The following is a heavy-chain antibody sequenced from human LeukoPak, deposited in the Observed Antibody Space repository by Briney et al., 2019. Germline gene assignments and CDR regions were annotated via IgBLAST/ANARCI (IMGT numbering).Heavy chain of an antibody. J-gene: IGHJ6*03. CDR3: ARGLTQFWSFYYTEWWGYYYYMDV. V-gene: IGHV4-34*01. CDR2: INHSGST. Sequence: SETLSLTCAVYGGSFSGYYWSWTRQPPWKGLEWIGEINHSGSTNYNPSLKSRVTISVDTSKNQFSLKLSSVTAADTAVYYCARGLTQFWSFYYTEWWGYYYYMDVWGKGTTVTVSS. D-gene: IGHD3-3*01. CDR1: GGSFSGYY.